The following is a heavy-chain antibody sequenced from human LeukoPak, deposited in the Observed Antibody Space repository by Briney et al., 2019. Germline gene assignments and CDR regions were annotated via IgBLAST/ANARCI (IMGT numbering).Heavy chain of an antibody. CDR1: GGSFSGYY. CDR3: ARGPYGPFDY. J-gene: IGHJ4*02. CDR2: INHSGST. V-gene: IGHV4-34*01. D-gene: IGHD3-16*01. Sequence: SETLSLTCAVYGGSFSGYYWSWIRQPPGKGLEWIGEINHSGSTNYNPSLKSRVTISVDTSRNQFSLKLSSVTAADTAVYYCARGPYGPFDYWGQGTLVTVSS.